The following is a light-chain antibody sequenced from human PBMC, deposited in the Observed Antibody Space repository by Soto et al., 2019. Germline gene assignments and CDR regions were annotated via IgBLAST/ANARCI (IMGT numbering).Light chain of an antibody. CDR1: SSDVGGYHY. V-gene: IGLV2-14*01. Sequence: QSALTQPASVSGSPGQSITISCTGTSSDVGGYHYVSWYQQLPGKAPKLMIYEVTKRPSGVSNRFSGSKSDNTASLTISGLQADDEADYYCSAYTTRSAVFGTGTKLTVL. CDR2: EVT. J-gene: IGLJ6*01. CDR3: SAYTTRSAV.